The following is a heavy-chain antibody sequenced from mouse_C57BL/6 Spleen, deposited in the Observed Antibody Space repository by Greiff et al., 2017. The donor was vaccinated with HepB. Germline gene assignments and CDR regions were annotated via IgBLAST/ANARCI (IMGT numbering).Heavy chain of an antibody. V-gene: IGHV1-64*01. CDR1: GYTFTSYW. Sequence: VQLQQPGAELVKPGASVKLSCKASGYTFTSYWMHWVKQRPGQGLEWIGMIHPNSGSTNYNEKFKSKATLTVDKSSSTAYMQLSSLTSEDSAVYYCARGEGYDYDGGFAYWGQGTLVTVSA. CDR3: ARGEGYDYDGGFAY. J-gene: IGHJ3*01. D-gene: IGHD2-4*01. CDR2: IHPNSGST.